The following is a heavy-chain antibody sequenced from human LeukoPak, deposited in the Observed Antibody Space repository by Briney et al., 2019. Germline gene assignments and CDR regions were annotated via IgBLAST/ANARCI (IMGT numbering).Heavy chain of an antibody. V-gene: IGHV3-11*01. J-gene: IGHJ6*02. Sequence: GGSLRLSCAASGFTFSDYYMSWIRQAPGKGLEWVSYISSSGSTIYYADSVKGRFTISRDNAKNSLYLQMNSLRAEDTAVYYCAKTPRRGSMVRGVAPVLGGMDVWGQGTTVTVSS. CDR2: ISSSGSTI. CDR1: GFTFSDYY. CDR3: AKTPRRGSMVRGVAPVLGGMDV. D-gene: IGHD3-10*01.